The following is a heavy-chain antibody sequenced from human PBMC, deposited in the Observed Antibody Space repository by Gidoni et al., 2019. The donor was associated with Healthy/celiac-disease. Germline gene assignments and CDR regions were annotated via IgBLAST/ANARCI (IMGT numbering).Heavy chain of an antibody. CDR3: ARDSRAARPWFDP. CDR1: GGSISSGGYY. V-gene: IGHV4-31*03. J-gene: IGHJ5*02. D-gene: IGHD6-6*01. CDR2: IYYSGST. Sequence: QVQLQESGPGLVTPSQTLSLTCTVSGGSISSGGYYWSWIRQHPGKGLEWIGYIYYSGSTYYNPSLKSRVTISVDTSKNQFSLKLSSVTAADTAVYYCARDSRAARPWFDPWGQGTLVTVSS.